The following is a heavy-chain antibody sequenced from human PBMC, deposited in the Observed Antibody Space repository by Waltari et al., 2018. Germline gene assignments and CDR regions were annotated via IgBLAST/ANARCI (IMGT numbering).Heavy chain of an antibody. CDR2: ISPIFGTA. J-gene: IGHJ6*02. V-gene: IGHV1-69*01. Sequence: QVQLVQSGAEVKKPGSSVKVSCKASGGTFSSYAISWVRQAPGQGLEWMGGISPIFGTANYAQKFQGRGTITADEATSTAYMELSSLRSEDTAVYYCARAPRNYYDSSGYAGMDVWGQGTTVTVSS. CDR3: ARAPRNYYDSSGYAGMDV. D-gene: IGHD3-22*01. CDR1: GGTFSSYA.